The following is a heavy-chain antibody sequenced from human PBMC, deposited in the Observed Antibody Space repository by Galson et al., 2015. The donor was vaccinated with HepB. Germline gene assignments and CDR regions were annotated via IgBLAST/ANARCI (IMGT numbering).Heavy chain of an antibody. CDR3: ASWAGGGYVWGGFDP. CDR1: GYTFTSYY. Sequence: SVKVSCKASGYTFTSYYMHWVRQAPGQGLEWMGIINPSGGSTSYAQKFQGRVTMTRDTSTSTVYMELSSLRSEDTAVYYCASWAGGGYVWGGFDPWGQGTLVTVSS. V-gene: IGHV1-46*03. CDR2: INPSGGST. J-gene: IGHJ5*02. D-gene: IGHD3-16*01.